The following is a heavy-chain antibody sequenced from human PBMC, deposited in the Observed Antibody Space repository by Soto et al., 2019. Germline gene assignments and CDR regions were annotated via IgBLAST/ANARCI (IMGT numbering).Heavy chain of an antibody. J-gene: IGHJ4*02. D-gene: IGHD3-9*01. CDR2: ISYDGGDT. CDR3: ARDRFFDSYSFDY. V-gene: IGHV3-30-3*01. Sequence: GGSLRLSCAASGFTFTAFAIHWVRQAPGKGLEWVAIISYDGGDTHFADSVKGRLTISRDNSKNTVYLHMNSLRPEDTAVYYCARDRFFDSYSFDYWGQGTLVTVSS. CDR1: GFTFTAFA.